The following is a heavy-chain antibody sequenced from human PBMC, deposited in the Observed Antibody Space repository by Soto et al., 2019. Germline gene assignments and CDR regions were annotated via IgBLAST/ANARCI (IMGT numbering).Heavy chain of an antibody. J-gene: IGHJ1*01. CDR1: GGSISSGDYY. CDR2: IYYSGST. Sequence: QVQLQESGPGLVKPSQTLSLTCTVSGGSISSGDYYWRWIRQPPGKGLEWTGYIYYSGSTYYNPSLKSRVTISVDTCKNQCALKLSSVTAADTAVYYCSTVAASFTAEYFQHLGQGPMVTVSS. D-gene: IGHD6-13*01. CDR3: STVAASFTAEYFQH. V-gene: IGHV4-30-4*01.